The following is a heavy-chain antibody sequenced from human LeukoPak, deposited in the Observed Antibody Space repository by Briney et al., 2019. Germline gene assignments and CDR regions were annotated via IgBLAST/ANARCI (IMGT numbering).Heavy chain of an antibody. CDR2: ISSSSSTI. V-gene: IGHV3-48*01. Sequence: PGGSLRLSCAASGFTFSSYSMNWVRQAPGKGLEWVSYISSSSSTIYYADSVKGRFTISRDNAKNSLYLQMNSLRAEDTAVYYCARGSPHYYDSKDALDIWGQGTMVTVSS. J-gene: IGHJ3*02. CDR3: ARGSPHYYDSKDALDI. CDR1: GFTFSSYS. D-gene: IGHD3-22*01.